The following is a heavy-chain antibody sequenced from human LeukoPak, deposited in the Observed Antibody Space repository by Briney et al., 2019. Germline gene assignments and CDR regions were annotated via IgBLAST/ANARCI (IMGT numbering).Heavy chain of an antibody. J-gene: IGHJ3*02. CDR3: ARDWGTFRPGEGSAFDI. V-gene: IGHV4-30-2*01. CDR2: IYHSAST. Sequence: PSETLSLTCVVSGGSISSDGYPWSWIRQPPGKGLEWIGCIYHSASTYYNPSLKSRVSISVDRSKNQFSLKLSSVTAADTAVYYCARDWGTFRPGEGSAFDIWGQGTMVTVSS. D-gene: IGHD3-16*01. CDR1: GGSISSDGYP.